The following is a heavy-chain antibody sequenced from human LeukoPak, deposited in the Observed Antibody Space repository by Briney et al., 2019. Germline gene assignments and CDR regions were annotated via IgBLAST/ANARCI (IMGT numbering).Heavy chain of an antibody. J-gene: IGHJ3*02. D-gene: IGHD6-13*01. CDR1: GFTFSSYA. CDR3: AKGVSIAAAGTIKDAFDI. CDR2: ISGSGGST. Sequence: GGSLRLSCAASGFTFSSYAMSWVRQAPGKGLEWVSAISGSGGSTYYADSVKGRFTISRDNSKNTLYLQMNSLRAEGTAVYYCAKGVSIAAAGTIKDAFDIWGQGTMVTVSS. V-gene: IGHV3-23*01.